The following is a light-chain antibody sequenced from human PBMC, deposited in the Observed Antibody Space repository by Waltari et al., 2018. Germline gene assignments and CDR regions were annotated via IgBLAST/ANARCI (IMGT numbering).Light chain of an antibody. CDR2: EGS. Sequence: QSALTQPASVSGSPGQSITISCTGTSSDVGSYNLVSWYQQHPGKAPKLMIYEGSKRPSGVSKRFSGSKSGNTASLTISGLQAEDEADYYCCSYAGSSRVFGTGTKVTVL. CDR1: SSDVGSYNL. V-gene: IGLV2-23*01. CDR3: CSYAGSSRV. J-gene: IGLJ1*01.